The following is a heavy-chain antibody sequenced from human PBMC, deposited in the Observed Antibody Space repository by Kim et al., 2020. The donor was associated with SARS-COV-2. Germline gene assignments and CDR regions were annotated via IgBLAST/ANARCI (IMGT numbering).Heavy chain of an antibody. V-gene: IGHV3-30*03. D-gene: IGHD5-18*01. Sequence: GGSLRLSCVASGFTFSSYGMHWIRQAPGKGLEWVAVVGADAVTKYYNVSVEGRFTISRDNFANTVDLYVNDLRTEDTAVFFCAREYSHGLWHFDYWGQGSLVSVAS. J-gene: IGHJ4*02. CDR1: GFTFSSYG. CDR3: AREYSHGLWHFDY. CDR2: VGADAVTK.